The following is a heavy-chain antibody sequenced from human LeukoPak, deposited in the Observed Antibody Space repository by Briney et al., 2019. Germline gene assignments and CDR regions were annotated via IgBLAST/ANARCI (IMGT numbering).Heavy chain of an antibody. D-gene: IGHD3-10*01. CDR2: INHSGST. CDR3: ARVEVWFGAYYYYYYGMDV. CDR1: GGSFSGYY. Sequence: PSETLSLTCAVYGGSFSGYYWSWIRQPSGKGLEWIGEINHSGSTNYNPSLKSRVTISVDTSKNQFSLKLSSVTAADTAVYYCARVEVWFGAYYYYYYGMDVWGQGTTVTVSS. J-gene: IGHJ6*02. V-gene: IGHV4-34*01.